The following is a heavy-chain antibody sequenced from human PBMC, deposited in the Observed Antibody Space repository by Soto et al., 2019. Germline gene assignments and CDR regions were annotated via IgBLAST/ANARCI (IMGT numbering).Heavy chain of an antibody. J-gene: IGHJ4*02. Sequence: ASVKVSCKASGYTFTSYYMHWVRQAPGQGLEWMGIINPSGGSTSYAQKFQGRVTMTRDTSTSTVYMELSSLRSEDTAVYYCARVPSRIVIFGVAPYFDYWGQGTLVTGSS. V-gene: IGHV1-46*01. CDR1: GYTFTSYY. CDR3: ARVPSRIVIFGVAPYFDY. D-gene: IGHD3-3*01. CDR2: INPSGGST.